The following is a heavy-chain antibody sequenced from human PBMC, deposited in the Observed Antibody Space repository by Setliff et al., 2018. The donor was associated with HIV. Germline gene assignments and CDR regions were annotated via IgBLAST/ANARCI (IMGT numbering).Heavy chain of an antibody. D-gene: IGHD4-17*01. J-gene: IGHJ4*02. Sequence: SETLSLTCTVSGGSITGSPYFWGWIRRPPLKGLEWIASIHYTGRTYYNPSLKSRVSISVDTSKNQFSLKLNSVTASDTAVYYCARPTALNGVGSSDYWCQGTLVTVSS. CDR2: IHYTGRT. CDR1: GGSITGSPYF. V-gene: IGHV4-39*01. CDR3: ARPTALNGVGSSDY.